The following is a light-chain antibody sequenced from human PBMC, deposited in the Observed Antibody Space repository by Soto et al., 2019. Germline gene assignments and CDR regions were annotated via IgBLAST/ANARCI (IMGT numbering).Light chain of an antibody. J-gene: IGLJ1*01. V-gene: IGLV2-14*01. Sequence: QSALTQPAPVSGSPGQSIAISCTGTSSDVGGYNYVCWYQQHPGKAPKLMIYDVNIRPSGVSDRFSGSKSGNTASLTISGLQAQDEADYYCSSYTSSSTLVFGTGTKVTVL. CDR1: SSDVGGYNY. CDR3: SSYTSSSTLV. CDR2: DVN.